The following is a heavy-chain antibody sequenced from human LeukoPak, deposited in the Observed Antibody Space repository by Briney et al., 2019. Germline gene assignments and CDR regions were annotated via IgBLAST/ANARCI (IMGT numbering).Heavy chain of an antibody. Sequence: PGGSLRLSCAASGFTFSSYAMHWVRQAPGKGLEWVAVISYDGSNKYYADSVKGRFTISRDNSKNTLYLQMNSLRAADTAVYYCARGSGYGYLYYYYYGMDVWGQGTTVTVSS. J-gene: IGHJ6*02. CDR3: ARGSGYGYLYYYYYGMDV. V-gene: IGHV3-30-3*01. D-gene: IGHD5-18*01. CDR1: GFTFSSYA. CDR2: ISYDGSNK.